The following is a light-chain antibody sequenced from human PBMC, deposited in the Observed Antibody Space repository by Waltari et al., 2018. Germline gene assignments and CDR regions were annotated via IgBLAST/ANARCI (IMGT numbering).Light chain of an antibody. Sequence: DIVMTQSPLSLPVTPGEPATISCMSSQSLLHSNGHYYLDWYLQKPGQAPQLLIYFSSWRAAGVPDRVSGSSAGTDFTLKISRVVAEDVGVYYCMQPPLAWTCGQGTQVEIK. CDR3: MQPPLAWT. CDR1: QSLLHSNGHYY. V-gene: IGKV2-28*01. J-gene: IGKJ1*01. CDR2: FSS.